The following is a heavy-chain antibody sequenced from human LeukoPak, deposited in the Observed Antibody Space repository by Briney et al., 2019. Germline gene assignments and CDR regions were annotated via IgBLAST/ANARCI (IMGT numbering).Heavy chain of an antibody. Sequence: ASVKVSCKASGYTFTSYGISWVRQAPGQGLEWMGWISAYNGNTNYAQKLQGRVTMTTDTSTSTAYKELRSLRSDDTAVYYCARRSRDYYGSGSYYNPWYFDYWGQGTLVTVSS. CDR2: ISAYNGNT. D-gene: IGHD3-10*01. CDR1: GYTFTSYG. J-gene: IGHJ4*02. CDR3: ARRSRDYYGSGSYYNPWYFDY. V-gene: IGHV1-18*01.